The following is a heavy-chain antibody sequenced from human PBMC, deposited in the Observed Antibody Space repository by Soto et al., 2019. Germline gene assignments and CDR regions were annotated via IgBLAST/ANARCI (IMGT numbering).Heavy chain of an antibody. Sequence: QVQLVESGGGVVQPGRSLRLSCAASGCTFSRYAMHWVRQAPGKGLEWVAVISYDGSNKYYADSVKGRFTISRDNSKNTLYLQMNSLRAQDTAVYYCARSPASAAAGTFHYWGQGTLVTVSS. V-gene: IGHV3-30-3*01. CDR3: ARSPASAAAGTFHY. CDR1: GCTFSRYA. CDR2: ISYDGSNK. D-gene: IGHD6-13*01. J-gene: IGHJ4*02.